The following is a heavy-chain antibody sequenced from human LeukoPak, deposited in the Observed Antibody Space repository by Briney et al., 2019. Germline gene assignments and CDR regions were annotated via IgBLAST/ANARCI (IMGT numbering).Heavy chain of an antibody. J-gene: IGHJ6*02. CDR2: ISSNGGST. CDR3: AREGATLRSYYYYGMDV. D-gene: IGHD1-26*01. V-gene: IGHV3-64*01. Sequence: PGGSLRLSCAASGYTFSSYAMHWVRQAPGKGLEYVSSISSNGGSTYYANSVKGRFTISRDNSKNTLYLQMGSLGAEDMAVYYCAREGATLRSYYYYGMDVWGQGTTVTVSS. CDR1: GYTFSSYA.